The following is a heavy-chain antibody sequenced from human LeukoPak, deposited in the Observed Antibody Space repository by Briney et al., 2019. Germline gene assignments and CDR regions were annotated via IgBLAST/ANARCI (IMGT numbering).Heavy chain of an antibody. CDR2: INHSGST. CDR3: ARGGYCGGDCSSNRALGYDY. J-gene: IGHJ4*02. V-gene: IGHV4-34*01. D-gene: IGHD2-21*02. CDR1: GGSFSGYY. Sequence: PSETLSLTCAVYGGSFSGYYWSWLRQPPGKGLEWFGEINHSGSTNYNPSLKSRVTISVDTSKNQFSLKLSSVTAADTAVYYCARGGYCGGDCSSNRALGYDYWGQGTLVTVSS.